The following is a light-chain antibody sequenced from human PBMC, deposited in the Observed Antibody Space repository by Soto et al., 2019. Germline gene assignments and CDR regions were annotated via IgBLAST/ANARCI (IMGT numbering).Light chain of an antibody. Sequence: QSALTQPASVSGSPGQSITISCTGTSSDVGGYNYVSWYQHHPGTAPKLVIYAVSDRPSGVSNRFSGSKSGNTAPLPISGLQPEDEADYYCSSNTNSGSLIFGGGTKLTVL. CDR2: AVS. J-gene: IGLJ2*01. CDR3: SSNTNSGSLI. V-gene: IGLV2-14*01. CDR1: SSDVGGYNY.